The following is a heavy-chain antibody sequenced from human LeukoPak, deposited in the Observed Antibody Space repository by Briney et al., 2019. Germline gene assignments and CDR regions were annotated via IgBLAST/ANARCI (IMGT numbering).Heavy chain of an antibody. CDR2: ISYSGST. CDR1: GGSISSYY. Sequence: SETLSLTCTVSGGSISSYYWNWIRQPPGKGLEWIGYISYSGSTNYNPSLKSRVTISLDTSKNQFSLKLSSVTAADTAVYYCAELGITMIGGVWGKGTTVTISS. D-gene: IGHD3-10*02. CDR3: AELGITMIGGV. V-gene: IGHV4-59*01. J-gene: IGHJ6*04.